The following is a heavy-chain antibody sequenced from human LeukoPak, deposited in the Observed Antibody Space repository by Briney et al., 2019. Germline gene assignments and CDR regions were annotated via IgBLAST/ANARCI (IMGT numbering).Heavy chain of an antibody. CDR3: VRSPYYYYHMDV. V-gene: IGHV4-4*07. Sequence: PSETLSLTCTVSGGSISSYYWSWIRQPAGKGLEWIGRIYTSGSTNYNPSLKSRVIVSVDTSKNQFSLKLSSVTAADTAVYYCVRSPYYYYHMDVWGKGTSVTVSS. J-gene: IGHJ6*03. CDR2: IYTSGST. CDR1: GGSISSYY.